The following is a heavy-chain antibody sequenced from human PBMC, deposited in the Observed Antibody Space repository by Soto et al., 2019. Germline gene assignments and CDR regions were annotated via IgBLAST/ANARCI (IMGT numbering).Heavy chain of an antibody. CDR3: TRDASRDSSARGWFDP. CDR2: ISSNSAYI. D-gene: IGHD6-13*01. CDR1: GFTFRSFT. V-gene: IGHV3-21*01. J-gene: IGHJ5*02. Sequence: SLRLSCASSGFTFRSFTMNWVRQAPGKGLEWVSTISSNSAYIYYTDALRGRFTISRDNAKNSLHLQMNSLRAEDTAVYYCTRDASRDSSARGWFDPWGPGTLVTVSS.